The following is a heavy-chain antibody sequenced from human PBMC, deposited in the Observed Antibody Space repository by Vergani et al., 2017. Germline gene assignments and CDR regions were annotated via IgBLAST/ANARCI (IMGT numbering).Heavy chain of an antibody. Sequence: QVQLPESGPGLVKPSETLSLTCTVSGGSISSYYWSWIRQPPGKGLEWIGYIYYSGSTNYNPSLKSRVTISVDTSKNQFSLKLSSVTAADTAVYYCARGTFYSSGWLAPDYWGQGTLVTVSS. V-gene: IGHV4-59*01. J-gene: IGHJ4*02. D-gene: IGHD6-19*01. CDR3: ARGTFYSSGWLAPDY. CDR1: GGSISSYY. CDR2: IYYSGST.